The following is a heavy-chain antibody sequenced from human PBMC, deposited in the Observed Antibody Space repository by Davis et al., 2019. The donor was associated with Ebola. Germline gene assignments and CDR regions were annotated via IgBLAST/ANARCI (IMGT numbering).Heavy chain of an antibody. CDR1: GYTFTSYI. CDR2: ISAYNGNT. CDR3: ARTSIVGTTTTASDI. D-gene: IGHD1-26*01. Sequence: ASVKVSCKASGYTFTSYIITWVRQAPGQGLEWMGWISAYNGNTKYAQILQGRVTMTTDTSTGTAYMELRSLRSDDTAVYFCARTSIVGTTTTASDIWGQGTKVTVSS. V-gene: IGHV1-18*04. J-gene: IGHJ3*02.